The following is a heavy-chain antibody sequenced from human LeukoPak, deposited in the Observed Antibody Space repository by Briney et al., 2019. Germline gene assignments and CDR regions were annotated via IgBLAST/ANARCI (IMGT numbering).Heavy chain of an antibody. CDR2: IIPIFGTA. CDR1: GGTFSSYA. V-gene: IGHV1-69*06. J-gene: IGHJ6*03. Sequence: SVSVSCKASGGTFSSYAISWVRQAPGQGREGMGGIIPIFGTANYAQKFQGRVTITADKSTSTAYMELSSLRCEDTAVYYCARDEYSGYDLRYYYMDVWGKGTTVTVSS. CDR3: ARDEYSGYDLRYYYMDV. D-gene: IGHD5-12*01.